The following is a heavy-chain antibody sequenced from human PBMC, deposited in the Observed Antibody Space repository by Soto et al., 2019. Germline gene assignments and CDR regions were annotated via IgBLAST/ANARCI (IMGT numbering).Heavy chain of an antibody. CDR3: AKDSVPGYYYYYGMDV. Sequence: GGSLRLSCAAPGFTFSSYGMHWVRQAPGKGLEWVAVISYDGSNKYYADSVKGRFTISRDNSKNTLYLQMNSLRAEDTAVYYCAKDSVPGYYYYYGMDVWGQGTTVTVSS. J-gene: IGHJ6*02. CDR2: ISYDGSNK. V-gene: IGHV3-30*18. D-gene: IGHD3-10*01. CDR1: GFTFSSYG.